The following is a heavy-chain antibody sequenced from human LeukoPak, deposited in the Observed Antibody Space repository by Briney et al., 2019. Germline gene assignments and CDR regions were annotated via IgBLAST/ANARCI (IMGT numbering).Heavy chain of an antibody. CDR2: IYSGGST. Sequence: GGCLRLSCAASGFTVSTNYMTWVRQAPGKGLEWVSVIYSGGSTYYADSVKGRFTISRDTSKNTLYLQMNSLRAEDTAVYYCAKESYSSSWNSGWFFDYWGQGTLVTVFS. CDR1: GFTVSTNY. D-gene: IGHD6-13*01. CDR3: AKESYSSSWNSGWFFDY. V-gene: IGHV3-53*01. J-gene: IGHJ4*02.